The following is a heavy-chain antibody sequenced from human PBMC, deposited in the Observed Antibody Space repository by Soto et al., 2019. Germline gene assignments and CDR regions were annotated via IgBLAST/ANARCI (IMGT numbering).Heavy chain of an antibody. Sequence: SMKVSCKTSGGTFSSYAISWVRQAPGQGLEWMGGIIPIFGTANYAQRFQGRVTITADESTSTAYMELSSLRSEDTAVYYCARGQELRYFDTHYYYYYGMDVWGQGTTVTVSS. CDR2: IIPIFGTA. V-gene: IGHV1-69*13. CDR1: GGTFSSYA. J-gene: IGHJ6*02. CDR3: ARGQELRYFDTHYYYYYGMDV. D-gene: IGHD3-9*01.